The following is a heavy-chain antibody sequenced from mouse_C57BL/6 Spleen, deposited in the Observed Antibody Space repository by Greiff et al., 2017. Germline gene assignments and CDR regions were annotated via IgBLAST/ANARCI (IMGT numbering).Heavy chain of an antibody. D-gene: IGHD2-5*01. J-gene: IGHJ4*01. CDR1: GYSFTSYY. CDR2: IYPGSGNT. CDR3: ARIVTHYYAMDY. V-gene: IGHV1-66*01. Sequence: QVQLQQSGPELVKPGASVKISCKASGYSFTSYYIHWVKQRPGQGLEWIGWIYPGSGNTKYNEKFKGKATLTADTSSSTAYMQLSSLTSEDSAVYYCARIVTHYYAMDYWGQGTSVTVSS.